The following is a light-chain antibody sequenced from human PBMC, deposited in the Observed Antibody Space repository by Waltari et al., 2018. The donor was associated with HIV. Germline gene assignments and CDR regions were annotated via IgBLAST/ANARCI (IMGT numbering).Light chain of an antibody. CDR2: EVN. V-gene: IGLV2-8*01. CDR3: SSYARSNNFVV. Sequence: QSALTQPPSAFGSPGQSVTISCTGTSSDVGGYNFVSWYQQHPGKAPKLIIHEVNKRPSGVPDRFSGSKSGKTASLTVSGLQTEDEADYYCSSYARSNNFVVFGEGTKLTVL. CDR1: SSDVGGYNF. J-gene: IGLJ2*01.